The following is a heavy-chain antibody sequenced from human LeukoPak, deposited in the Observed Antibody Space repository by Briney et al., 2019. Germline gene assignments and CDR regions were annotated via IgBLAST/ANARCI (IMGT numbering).Heavy chain of an antibody. CDR2: INDGGTYT. Sequence: GGSLRLSCAGSGFAFSEYWMHWARQTPEKGLMWVSRINDGGTYTAYADSVKGRFAVSRDNAENTLYLQMDSLTVGDTGLYYCVREIKIMGFRAFDYWGQGTPVTVSS. V-gene: IGHV3-74*01. J-gene: IGHJ4*02. CDR1: GFAFSEYW. CDR3: VREIKIMGFRAFDY. D-gene: IGHD3-10*01.